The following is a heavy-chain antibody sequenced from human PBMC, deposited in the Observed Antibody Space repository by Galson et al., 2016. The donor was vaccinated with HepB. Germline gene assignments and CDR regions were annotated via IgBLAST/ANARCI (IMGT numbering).Heavy chain of an antibody. CDR1: GYTFSSYG. J-gene: IGHJ6*02. CDR3: ARDGGRGYAMDV. V-gene: IGHV3-30*03. Sequence: SLRLSCAASGYTFSSYGMHWVRQAPGKGLEWVAVISYDGSNKYYADSVKGRFTISRDNSKNTLYLQMNSLRAEDTAVYYCARDGGRGYAMDVRGQGTTVTVSS. CDR2: ISYDGSNK. D-gene: IGHD3-10*01.